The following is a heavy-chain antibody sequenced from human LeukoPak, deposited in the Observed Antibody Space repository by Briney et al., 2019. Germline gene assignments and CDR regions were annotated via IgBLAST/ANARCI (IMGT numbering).Heavy chain of an antibody. CDR3: SRLTIAVAGTYQPYYIDY. J-gene: IGHJ4*02. CDR1: AFTFSEYY. V-gene: IGHV3-11*04. CDR2: ISSSGSTI. Sequence: GGSLRLSCAASAFTFSEYYMSWIRQAPGKGLEWVSHISSSGSTIYYADSVKGRFTISRDNAKNSLYLQMNSLRAEDTAVYYCSRLTIAVAGTYQPYYIDYWGQGTLVTVSS. D-gene: IGHD6-19*01.